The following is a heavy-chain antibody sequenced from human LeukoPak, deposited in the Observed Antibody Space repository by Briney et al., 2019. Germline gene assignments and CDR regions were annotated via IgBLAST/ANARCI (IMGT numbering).Heavy chain of an antibody. CDR3: ARKYCSTTSCSYAYDI. D-gene: IGHD2-2*01. V-gene: IGHV4-30-2*01. CDR1: GGSISSGGYY. Sequence: SETLSLTCTVSGGSISSGGYYWSWIRQPPGRGLEWIGYIYHSGSTYYNPSLKSRVTISVDRSKNQFSLKLSSVTAADTAVYFCARKYCSTTSCSYAYDIWGQGTLVTVSS. CDR2: IYHSGST. J-gene: IGHJ3*02.